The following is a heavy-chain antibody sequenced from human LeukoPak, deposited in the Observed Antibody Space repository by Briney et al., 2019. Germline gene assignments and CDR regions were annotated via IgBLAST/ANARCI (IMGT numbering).Heavy chain of an antibody. CDR3: ASPYYYGSGSLIAVDDY. CDR2: IIPIFGTA. D-gene: IGHD3-10*01. V-gene: IGHV1-69*13. Sequence: SVNVSCKASGGTFSSYAISWVRQAPGQGLEWMGGIIPIFGTANYAQKFQGRVTITADESTSTAYMELSSLRSEDTAVYYCASPYYYGSGSLIAVDDYWGQGTLVTVSS. J-gene: IGHJ4*02. CDR1: GGTFSSYA.